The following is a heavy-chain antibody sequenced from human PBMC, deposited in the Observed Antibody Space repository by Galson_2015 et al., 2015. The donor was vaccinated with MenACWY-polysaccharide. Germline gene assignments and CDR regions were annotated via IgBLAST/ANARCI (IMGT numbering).Heavy chain of an antibody. CDR3: VREGENAVAGTLDI. Sequence: SLRLSCAASGFTFSSYWMHWVRHAPGKGLVWVSRINSDGSTSYADSVKGRFTMSRDNAKNTVYLQMNSLRAEDTAVYYCVREGENAVAGTLDIWGQGTMVTVSS. V-gene: IGHV3-74*01. CDR1: GFTFSSYW. D-gene: IGHD6-19*01. J-gene: IGHJ3*02. CDR2: INSDGST.